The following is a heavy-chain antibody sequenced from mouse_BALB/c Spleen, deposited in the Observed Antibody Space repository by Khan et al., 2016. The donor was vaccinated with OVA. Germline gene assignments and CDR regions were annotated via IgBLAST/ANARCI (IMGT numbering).Heavy chain of an antibody. V-gene: IGHV2-2*02. Sequence: QVQLQQSGPGLVQPSQSLSITCTVSGFSLTNYSVHWVRQSPGKGLEWLGVIWSAGSTDYNAAFISSLTIRKDNSRSQVFFKMNSLQPNDKAIYYWARRGYDYGRGALFAYWGQGTLVTVSA. CDR1: GFSLTNYS. J-gene: IGHJ3*01. CDR3: ARRGYDYGRGALFAY. CDR2: IWSAGST. D-gene: IGHD2-4*01.